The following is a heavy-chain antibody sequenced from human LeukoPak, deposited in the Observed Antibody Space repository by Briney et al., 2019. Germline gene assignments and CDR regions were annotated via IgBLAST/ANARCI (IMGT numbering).Heavy chain of an antibody. CDR2: IYYSGST. CDR1: GGSISSYY. Sequence: SETLSLTCTVSGGSISSYYWSWLRQPPGKGLEWIGYIYYSGSTNYNPSLKSRVTISVDTSKNQFSLKLSSVTAADTAVYYCARDGGYGDLHFDYWGQGTLVTVSS. J-gene: IGHJ4*02. CDR3: ARDGGYGDLHFDY. V-gene: IGHV4-59*01. D-gene: IGHD4-17*01.